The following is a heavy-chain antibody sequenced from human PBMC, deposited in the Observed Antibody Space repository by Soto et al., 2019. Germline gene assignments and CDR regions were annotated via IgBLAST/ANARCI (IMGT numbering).Heavy chain of an antibody. D-gene: IGHD2-2*01. V-gene: IGHV1-46*03. J-gene: IGHJ5*02. Sequence: ASVKVSCKASGYTFTSYYMHWVRQAPGQGLEWMGIINPSGGSTSYAQKFQGRVTMTRDTSTSTVYMELSSLRSEDTALYYCARTAEAYCSSTSCKNWFDPWGQGTLVTVSS. CDR1: GYTFTSYY. CDR3: ARTAEAYCSSTSCKNWFDP. CDR2: INPSGGST.